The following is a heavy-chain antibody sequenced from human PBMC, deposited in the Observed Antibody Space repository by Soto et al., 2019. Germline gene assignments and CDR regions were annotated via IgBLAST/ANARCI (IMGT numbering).Heavy chain of an antibody. D-gene: IGHD3-3*01. J-gene: IGHJ4*02. CDR2: ISYDGSNK. V-gene: IGHV3-30*18. CDR1: GLTFSSYG. Sequence: GGSLRLSCAASGLTFSSYGMHWVRQAPGKGLEWVAVISYDGSNKYYADSVKGRFTISRDNSKNTLYLQMNSLRAEDTAVYYCAKERRAYDFWSGSEALDYWGQGTLVTVSS. CDR3: AKERRAYDFWSGSEALDY.